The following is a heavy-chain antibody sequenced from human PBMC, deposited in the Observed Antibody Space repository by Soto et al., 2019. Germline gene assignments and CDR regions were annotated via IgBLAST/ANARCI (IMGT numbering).Heavy chain of an antibody. Sequence: PSETLSLTCTVSGGSVSSGSYYWSWIRQPPGKGLEWIGYIYYSGSTNYNPSLKSRVTISVDTSKNQFSLKLSSVTAADTAVYYCARDGVDTYGMDVWGQGTTVTVSS. CDR1: GGSVSSGSYY. J-gene: IGHJ6*02. CDR2: IYYSGST. D-gene: IGHD5-18*01. V-gene: IGHV4-61*01. CDR3: ARDGVDTYGMDV.